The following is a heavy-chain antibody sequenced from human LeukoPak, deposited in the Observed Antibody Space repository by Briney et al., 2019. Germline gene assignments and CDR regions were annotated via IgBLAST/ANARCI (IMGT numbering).Heavy chain of an antibody. D-gene: IGHD5-12*01. CDR2: ISPTSSYM. Sequence: GGSLRLSCAASGFTFTDFYMNWVRQAPGKGLEWVSWISPTSSYMYYADSVKGRFTISRDNAKNSLYLQMNSLRAEDTAVYYCAKDFLGGYVFEPDYWGQGTLVTVSS. CDR1: GFTFTDFY. V-gene: IGHV3-21*04. J-gene: IGHJ4*02. CDR3: AKDFLGGYVFEPDY.